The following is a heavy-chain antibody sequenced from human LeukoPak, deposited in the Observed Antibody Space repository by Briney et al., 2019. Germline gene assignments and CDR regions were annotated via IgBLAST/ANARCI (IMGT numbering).Heavy chain of an antibody. Sequence: ASVKVSCKASGYTFTGYYMHWVRQAPGQGLEWMGWINPNSGGTNYAQKFQGRVTMTRDTSISTAYMELSRLRSDDTAVYYCARDFTLYYYYYYGMDVWGQGTTVTVSS. CDR2: INPNSGGT. D-gene: IGHD3-10*01. CDR3: ARDFTLYYYYYYGMDV. J-gene: IGHJ6*02. CDR1: GYTFTGYY. V-gene: IGHV1-2*02.